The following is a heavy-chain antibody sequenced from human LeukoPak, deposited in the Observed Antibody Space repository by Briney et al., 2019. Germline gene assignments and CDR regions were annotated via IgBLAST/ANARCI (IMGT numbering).Heavy chain of an antibody. D-gene: IGHD3-16*01. Sequence: GGSPRLSCAASGFTFSSYGMHWVRQAPGKGLEWAAAIWSDGGNKYYGDAVKGRFTISRDNSKNTLYLQMNSLTVEDTAVYYCARDRPGGGINGMDVWGQGTTVTVSS. CDR1: GFTFSSYG. CDR3: ARDRPGGGINGMDV. CDR2: IWSDGGNK. V-gene: IGHV3-33*08. J-gene: IGHJ6*02.